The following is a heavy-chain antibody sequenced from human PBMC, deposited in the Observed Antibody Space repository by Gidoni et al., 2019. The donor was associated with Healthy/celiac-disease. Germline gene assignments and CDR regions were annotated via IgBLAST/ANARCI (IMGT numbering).Heavy chain of an antibody. CDR3: AKDRASGSHFDY. CDR1: GFTFSSYA. Sequence: EVQLLESGGGLVQPGGSLRLSCASSGFTFSSYAMSWVRQAPGKGLEWVSAISGSGGSTYYADSVKGRFTISRDNSKNTLYLQMNSLRAEDTAVYYCAKDRASGSHFDYWGQGTLVTVSS. V-gene: IGHV3-23*01. CDR2: ISGSGGST. J-gene: IGHJ4*02. D-gene: IGHD1-26*01.